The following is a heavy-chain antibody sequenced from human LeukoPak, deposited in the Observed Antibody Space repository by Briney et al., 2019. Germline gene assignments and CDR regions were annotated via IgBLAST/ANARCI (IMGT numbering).Heavy chain of an antibody. D-gene: IGHD5-24*01. CDR2: IIPFYGTA. CDR3: ARGAETDTTHRQLDY. V-gene: IGHV1-69*06. J-gene: IGHJ4*02. CDR1: GGTFSTYA. Sequence: SVKVSCKASGGTFSTYAITWVRQAPGQGLEWRGRIIPFYGTANYAQKFQGRLTITADKSTTTAYMELNTLTSEDTAVYYCARGAETDTTHRQLDYWGQGTLVTVSS.